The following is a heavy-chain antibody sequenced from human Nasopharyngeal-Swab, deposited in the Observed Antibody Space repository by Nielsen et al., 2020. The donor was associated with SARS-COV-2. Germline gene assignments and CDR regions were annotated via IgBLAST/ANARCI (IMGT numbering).Heavy chain of an antibody. V-gene: IGHV3-9*01. CDR2: ISRNSGSI. Sequence: SLKISCAASGFTFDDYAMHWVRQAPGKGLEWVSGISRNSGSIGYADSVKGRFTISRDNAKNSLYLQMNSLRAEDTALYYCAKAGGVAGEFYGMDVWGQGTTVTVSS. D-gene: IGHD2-8*02. J-gene: IGHJ6*02. CDR3: AKAGGVAGEFYGMDV. CDR1: GFTFDDYA.